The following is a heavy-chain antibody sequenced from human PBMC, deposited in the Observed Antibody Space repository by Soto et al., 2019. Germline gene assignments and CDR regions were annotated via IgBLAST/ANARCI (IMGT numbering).Heavy chain of an antibody. D-gene: IGHD3-9*01. CDR1: GFTFSSYD. CDR3: ARAGILTGYYDAFDI. J-gene: IGHJ3*02. Sequence: GGSLRLSCAASGFTFSSYDMHWVRQATGKGLEWVSAIGTAGDTYYPGSVKGRFTISRENAKNSLYLQMNSLRAGDTAVYYCARAGILTGYYDAFDIWGQGTMVTVSS. V-gene: IGHV3-13*01. CDR2: IGTAGDT.